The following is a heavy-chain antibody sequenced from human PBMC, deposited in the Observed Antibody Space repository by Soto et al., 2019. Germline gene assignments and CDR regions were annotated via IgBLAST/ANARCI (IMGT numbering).Heavy chain of an antibody. J-gene: IGHJ4*02. CDR1: GGSISSYY. CDR2: IYYSGST. CDR3: ARWGAAGNFDY. D-gene: IGHD6-13*01. Sequence: QVQLQESGPGLVKPSETLSLTCTVSGGSISSYYWSWIRQPPGKGLEWIGYIYYSGSTNYNPSLKRRVTISVATSKNQFSLKLSSVTAADTAVYYCARWGAAGNFDYWGQGTLVTVSS. V-gene: IGHV4-59*01.